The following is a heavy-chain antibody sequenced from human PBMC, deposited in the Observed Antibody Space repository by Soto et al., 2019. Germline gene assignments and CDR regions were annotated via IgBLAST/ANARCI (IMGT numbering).Heavy chain of an antibody. J-gene: IGHJ4*02. V-gene: IGHV3-53*01. CDR1: GFTVSNNY. CDR3: GTRAGGGGY. Sequence: EVQLVESGGGLIQPGGSLRLSCAVSGFTVSNNYMSWVRQAPGKGLEGVSVIYSGGYTAYGDSVKGRFTISRDNSKNTHNLQKNTRGAGDTAVFYWGTRAGGGGYWGQGTLVTVSS. D-gene: IGHD3-10*01. CDR2: IYSGGYT.